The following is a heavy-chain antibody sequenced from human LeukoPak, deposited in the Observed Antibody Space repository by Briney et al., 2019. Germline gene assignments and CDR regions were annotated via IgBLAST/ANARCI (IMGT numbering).Heavy chain of an antibody. J-gene: IGHJ4*02. CDR2: ISAYNGNT. CDR1: GYTFTSYG. CDR3: ATGIAAAGGDY. V-gene: IGHV1-18*01. D-gene: IGHD6-13*01. Sequence: ASVKVSCKASGYTFTSYGISWVRQAPGQGLEWMGWISAYNGNTNYAQKLQGRVTMTTDTSTSTANMELRSLRSDDTAVYYCATGIAAAGGDYWGQGTLVTVSS.